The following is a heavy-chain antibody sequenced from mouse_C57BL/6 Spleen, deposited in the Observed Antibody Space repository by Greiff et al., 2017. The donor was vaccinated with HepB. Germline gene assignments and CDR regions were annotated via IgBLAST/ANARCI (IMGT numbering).Heavy chain of an antibody. J-gene: IGHJ2*01. CDR2: IYPGSGST. D-gene: IGHD1-1*01. CDR1: GYTFTSYW. V-gene: IGHV1-55*01. CDR3: ARGYSYYYGSSYYFDY. Sequence: VQLQESGAELVKPGASVKMSCKASGYTFTSYWITWVKQRPGQGLEWIGDIYPGSGSTNYNEKFKSKATLTVDTSSSTAYMQLGSLTSEDSAVYYCARGYSYYYGSSYYFDYWGQGTTLTVSS.